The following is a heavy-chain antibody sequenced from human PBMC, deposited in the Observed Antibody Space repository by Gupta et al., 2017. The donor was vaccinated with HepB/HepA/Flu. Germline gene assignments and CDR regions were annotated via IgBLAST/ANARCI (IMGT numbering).Heavy chain of an antibody. CDR2: ISGSGSNT. V-gene: IGHV3-23*01. D-gene: IGHD3-10*01. J-gene: IGHJ4*02. CDR3: ARCDRDGSGRYSPAYYFDY. CDR1: GFRFKDYA. Sequence: EVQLLESGGDLVQPGGSLRLSCVVSGFRFKDYAMTWVRQAPGKGLEWVSAISGSGSNTYFTDSVKGRFTISRDNSKNTLYLQMNSLRAEDTAQYLCARCDRDGSGRYSPAYYFDYWGQGTLVTVSS.